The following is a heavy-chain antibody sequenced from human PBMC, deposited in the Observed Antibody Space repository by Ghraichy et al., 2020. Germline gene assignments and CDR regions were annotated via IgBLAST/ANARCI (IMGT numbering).Heavy chain of an antibody. CDR1: GFTFSNYA. CDR3: AKDRDIVVTVAALFHY. J-gene: IGHJ4*02. D-gene: IGHD2-15*01. CDR2: ISGSGAST. Sequence: GGSLRLSCAVSGFTFSNYAMSWVRQAPGKGLEWVSVISGSGASTYYADSVKGRFTVSRDNSNNTLYLQMNGLRAGDTAVYYCAKDRDIVVTVAALFHYWGPGTLVTVSS. V-gene: IGHV3-23*01.